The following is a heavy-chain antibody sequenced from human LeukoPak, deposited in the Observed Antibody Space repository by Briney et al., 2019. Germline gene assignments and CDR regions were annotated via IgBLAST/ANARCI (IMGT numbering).Heavy chain of an antibody. Sequence: SSETLSLTCTVSGYSISSGYYWGWIRQPPGQGLEWIGSIYHSGSTYYNPSLKSRVTISVDTSKNQFSLKLSSVTAADTAVYYCAREDRYSNYVYYFDYWGQGTLVTVSS. CDR1: GYSISSGYY. D-gene: IGHD4-11*01. V-gene: IGHV4-38-2*02. CDR3: AREDRYSNYVYYFDY. J-gene: IGHJ4*02. CDR2: IYHSGST.